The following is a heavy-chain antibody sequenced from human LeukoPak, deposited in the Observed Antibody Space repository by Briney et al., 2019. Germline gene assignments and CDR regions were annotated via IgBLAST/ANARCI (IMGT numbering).Heavy chain of an antibody. CDR3: ARGGDIVVVPAAMSWFDP. CDR2: INHSGST. D-gene: IGHD2-2*01. J-gene: IGHJ5*02. CDR1: GGSFSGYY. V-gene: IGHV4-34*01. Sequence: TSETLSLTCAVYGGSFSGYYWSWIRQPPGKGLEWIGEINHSGSTNYNPSLKSRVTISVDTSKNQFSLKLSSVTAADTAVYYCARGGDIVVVPAAMSWFDPWGQGTLVTVSS.